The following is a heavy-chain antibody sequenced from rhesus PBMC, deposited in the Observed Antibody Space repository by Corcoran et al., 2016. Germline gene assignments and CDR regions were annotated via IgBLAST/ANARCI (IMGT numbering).Heavy chain of an antibody. V-gene: IGHV4-173*01. D-gene: IGHD6S26*01. CDR1: GGSISSNF. J-gene: IGHJ4*01. Sequence: QLQLQESGPGLVKPSETLSLTCAVSGGSISSNFWTLLRQPPGKGLEWLGRVSGSGGSTDYNPSLKSRVTISTDTSKNQFSLKLSSVTAADTAVYYCTLSFGSGWSPRWGQGVLVTVSS. CDR3: TLSFGSGWSPR. CDR2: VSGSGGST.